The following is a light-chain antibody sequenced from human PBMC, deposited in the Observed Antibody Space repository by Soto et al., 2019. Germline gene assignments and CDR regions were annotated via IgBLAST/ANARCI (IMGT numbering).Light chain of an antibody. Sequence: IVLTQSPGTLSLSPGERPTLSCRTSSSVSISYLAWYQQKPGQAPRLLIYGASTRATGIPDRFSGSGSGTDFTLTISRPEPEDSAVYYCQQWGNSPRVTFGGGTKVEIK. V-gene: IGKV3-20*01. CDR2: GAS. J-gene: IGKJ4*01. CDR1: SSVSISY. CDR3: QQWGNSPRVT.